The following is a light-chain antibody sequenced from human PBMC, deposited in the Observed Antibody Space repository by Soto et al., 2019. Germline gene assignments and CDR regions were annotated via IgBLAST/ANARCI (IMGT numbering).Light chain of an antibody. CDR2: GAS. V-gene: IGKV3-20*01. J-gene: IGKJ2*01. Sequence: EIVLTQSPGTLSLSPGDRATLSCRASQTITRSSLAWYQQNPGQPPRLLIFGASNRATGIPDRFSGSGSGTDFTLTISRVEPEDFAVYYCQQYNRSPYTFGQGSKLE. CDR1: QTITRSS. CDR3: QQYNRSPYT.